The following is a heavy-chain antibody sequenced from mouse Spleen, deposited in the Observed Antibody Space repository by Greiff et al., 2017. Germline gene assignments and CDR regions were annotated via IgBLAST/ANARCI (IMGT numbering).Heavy chain of an antibody. CDR1: GYTFTSYW. Sequence: QVQLQQPGAELVMPGASVKLSCKASGYTFTSYWMHWVKQRPGQGLEWIGEIDPSDSYTNYNQKFKGKATLTVDKSSSTAYMQLSSLTSEDSAVYYCAIDYDYDERVFDYWGQGTTLTVSS. D-gene: IGHD2-4*01. CDR3: AIDYDYDERVFDY. J-gene: IGHJ2*01. V-gene: IGHV1-69*01. CDR2: IDPSDSYT.